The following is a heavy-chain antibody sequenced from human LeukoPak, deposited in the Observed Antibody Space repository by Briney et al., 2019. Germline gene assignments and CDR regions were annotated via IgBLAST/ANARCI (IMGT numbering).Heavy chain of an antibody. D-gene: IGHD3-3*01. CDR1: GDSISSGSYY. Sequence: SETLSLTCTVSGDSISSGSYYWSWIRQSAGKGLEWIGRIHTSGSTNYNPYLKSRVTISVDTSKNQFSLKLNSVTAADTAVYYCARVVQERITIFGDYYYYYMDVWGQGTTVTVS. CDR2: IHTSGST. J-gene: IGHJ6*03. V-gene: IGHV4-61*02. CDR3: ARVVQERITIFGDYYYYYMDV.